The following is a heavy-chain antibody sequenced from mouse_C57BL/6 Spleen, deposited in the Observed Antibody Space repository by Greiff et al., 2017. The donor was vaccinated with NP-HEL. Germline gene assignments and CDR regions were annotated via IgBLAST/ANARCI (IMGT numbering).Heavy chain of an antibody. CDR1: GYTFTDYE. CDR2: IDPETGGT. CDR3: TRGGYYGSSYGGFAY. D-gene: IGHD1-1*01. V-gene: IGHV1-15*01. Sequence: QVQLQQSGAELVRPGASVTLSCKASGYTFTDYEMHWVKQTPVHGLEWIGAIDPETGGTAYNQKFKGKAILTADKSSSTAYMELRSLTSEDSAVDYCTRGGYYGSSYGGFAYWGQGTLVTVSA. J-gene: IGHJ3*01.